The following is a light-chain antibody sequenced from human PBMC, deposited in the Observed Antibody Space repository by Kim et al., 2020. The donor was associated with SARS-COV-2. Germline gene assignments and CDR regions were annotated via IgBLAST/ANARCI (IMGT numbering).Light chain of an antibody. CDR1: QSVSSY. J-gene: IGKJ4*01. CDR3: QQRSNWTLS. CDR2: DAS. V-gene: IGKV3-11*01. Sequence: LSPGERATLSCRASQSVSSYLAWYQQKPGQAPRLLIYDASNRATDIPARFSGSGSGTDFTLTISSLEPEDFAVYYCQQRSNWTLSFGGGTKVDIK.